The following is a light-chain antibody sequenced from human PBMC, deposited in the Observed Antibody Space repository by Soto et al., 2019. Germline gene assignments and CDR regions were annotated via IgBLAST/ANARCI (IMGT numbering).Light chain of an antibody. CDR2: AAS. J-gene: IGKJ3*01. V-gene: IGKV1-27*01. Sequence: DIQMTQSPSSLSASVGDRVTITYRASQGISNYLDWYQQKPGKVPKLLIYAASTLQSGVPSRFSGSGSGTDFTLTISSLQPEDVATYYCQKYNSAPPFTFGPGTKVDI. CDR1: QGISNY. CDR3: QKYNSAPPFT.